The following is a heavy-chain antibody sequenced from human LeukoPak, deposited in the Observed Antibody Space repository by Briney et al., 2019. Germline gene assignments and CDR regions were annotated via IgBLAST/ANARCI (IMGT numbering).Heavy chain of an antibody. CDR3: ARFIRPSLSCDY. V-gene: IGHV1-2*02. D-gene: IGHD3-16*02. Sequence: ASVRVSCKASGYTFTGYYVHWVRQAPRQRLGWRGWINTNSGGTNDAQKFQGSVTMTRDTSIRTAYMELSRLRSDDTAVYYCARFIRPSLSCDYWGQGTLVTVSS. J-gene: IGHJ4*02. CDR1: GYTFTGYY. CDR2: INTNSGGT.